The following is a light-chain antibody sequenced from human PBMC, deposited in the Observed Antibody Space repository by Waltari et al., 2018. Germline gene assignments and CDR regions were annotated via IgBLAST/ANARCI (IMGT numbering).Light chain of an antibody. V-gene: IGLV1-40*01. J-gene: IGLJ3*02. CDR3: QSYDTSLMSVV. Sequence: QSVLTQPPSVSGAPGQRVTISCPGSGPNIGAGHDVHWYQQLPRAAPKLLIYGSTNGPLGVPDRFFGSTSGTSASLAITGLQAEDEADYYCQSYDTSLMSVVFGGGTKLTVL. CDR2: GST. CDR1: GPNIGAGHD.